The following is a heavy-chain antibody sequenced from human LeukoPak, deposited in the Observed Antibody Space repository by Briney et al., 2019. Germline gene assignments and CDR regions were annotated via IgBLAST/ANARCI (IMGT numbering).Heavy chain of an antibody. CDR3: ARVTGIIDY. V-gene: IGHV1-8*01. J-gene: IGHJ4*02. CDR2: TNPKSGNT. CDR1: GYTFTKYD. Sequence: GASVKVSCKASGYTFTKYDINWVRQATGQGLEWMGWTNPKSGNTGYAQKIQGRVTMTRSTSISTAYMELSSLRSEDTAVYYCARVTGIIDYWGQGTLVTVSS. D-gene: IGHD7-27*01.